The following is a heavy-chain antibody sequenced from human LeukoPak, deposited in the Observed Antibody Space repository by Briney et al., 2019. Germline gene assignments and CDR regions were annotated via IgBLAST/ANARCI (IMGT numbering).Heavy chain of an antibody. V-gene: IGHV1-46*01. CDR3: ASSDSGSYSFDY. D-gene: IGHD1-26*01. J-gene: IGHJ4*02. Sequence: ASVKVSCKASGYTFASYYMHWVRQAPGQGLEWMGIINPSGGSTSYAQKFQGRVTMTRDMSTSTVYMELSSLRSEDMAVYYCASSDSGSYSFDYWGQGTLVTVSS. CDR2: INPSGGST. CDR1: GYTFASYY.